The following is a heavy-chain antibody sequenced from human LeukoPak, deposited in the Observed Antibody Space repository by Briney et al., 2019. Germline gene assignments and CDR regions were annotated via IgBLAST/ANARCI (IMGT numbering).Heavy chain of an antibody. Sequence: GGSLRLPCAASGFTFSRHWMSWVRQAPGKGLEWVSSISSSSSYIYYADSMKGRFTISRDNSKNTLYLQMNSLRAEDTAVYYCAKDGPPVTASNYYFDYWGQGTLVTVSS. CDR2: ISSSSSYI. CDR1: GFTFSRHW. D-gene: IGHD5-18*01. J-gene: IGHJ4*02. V-gene: IGHV3-21*01. CDR3: AKDGPPVTASNYYFDY.